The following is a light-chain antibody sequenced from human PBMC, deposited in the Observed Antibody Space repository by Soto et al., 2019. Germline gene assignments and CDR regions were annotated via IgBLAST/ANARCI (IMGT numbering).Light chain of an antibody. CDR1: QSVLYSSNNQNY. CDR2: WAS. J-gene: IGKJ4*01. CDR3: QQYYTPPFT. Sequence: DIVMTQSPDSLAESLGERATINCKSSQSVLYSSNNQNYLAWYQKRPGQPPKLLIYWASTRESGVPDRFSGSGSGTDFTLTISSLQAEDVAVYYCQQYYTPPFTFGGGTKVEIK. V-gene: IGKV4-1*01.